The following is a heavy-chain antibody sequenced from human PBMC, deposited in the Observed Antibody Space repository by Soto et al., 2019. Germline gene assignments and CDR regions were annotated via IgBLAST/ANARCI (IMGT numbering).Heavy chain of an antibody. CDR3: ARDRELYSGGWDEAFDI. CDR2: TYYRSKWYN. V-gene: IGHV6-1*01. Sequence: SQTLSLTCAISGDSVSSNSAAWNWIRQSPSRGLEWLGRTYYRSKWYNDYAVSVKSRVTINPDTSKNQFSLQLNSVTPEDTAVYYCARDRELYSGGWDEAFDIWGQGTMVTVSS. D-gene: IGHD1-26*01. CDR1: GDSVSSNSAA. J-gene: IGHJ3*02.